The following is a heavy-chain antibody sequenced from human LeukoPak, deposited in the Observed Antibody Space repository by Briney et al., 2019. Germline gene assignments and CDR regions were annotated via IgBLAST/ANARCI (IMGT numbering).Heavy chain of an antibody. J-gene: IGHJ4*02. CDR3: AKDSARGGSWYYFDS. D-gene: IGHD6-13*01. V-gene: IGHV3-30*18. CDR2: ISYDGSNK. Sequence: GGSLRLSCAASGFTFSSYGMHWVRQAPGKGLEWVAVISYDGSNKYYADSVKARFTISRDNSKNTLYLQMNSLRTADTAVYYCAKDSARGGSWYYFDSWGQGTLVTVSS. CDR1: GFTFSSYG.